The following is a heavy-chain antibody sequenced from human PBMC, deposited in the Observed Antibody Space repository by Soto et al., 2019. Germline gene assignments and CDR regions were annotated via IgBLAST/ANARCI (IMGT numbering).Heavy chain of an antibody. CDR3: ARRSLARSRDFDWLDY. J-gene: IGHJ4*02. CDR1: GYKFTNYW. D-gene: IGHD3-9*01. CDR2: TYPGDSDT. Sequence: GESLKISCTGSGYKFTNYWIVWVRQMPGNGLEWMGTTYPGDSDTRYSPSFQGQVTISADKSISTAYLQWSSLKASDTAIYYCARRSLARSRDFDWLDYWGQGALVTVSS. V-gene: IGHV5-51*01.